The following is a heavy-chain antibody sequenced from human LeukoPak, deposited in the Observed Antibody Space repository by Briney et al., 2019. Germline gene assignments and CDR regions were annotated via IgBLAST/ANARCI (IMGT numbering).Heavy chain of an antibody. J-gene: IGHJ1*01. Sequence: PSETLSLTCTVSGGSLIPYYWTWIRQPQRKGLEWIGYIYHTGTTRYNPSLNSRVTISVETSKNQFSLRLNSVTAADTAIYYCARLDSGDHGNIPHWGQGTLVTVSS. D-gene: IGHD1-26*01. V-gene: IGHV4-59*08. CDR3: ARLDSGDHGNIPH. CDR1: GGSLIPYY. CDR2: IYHTGTT.